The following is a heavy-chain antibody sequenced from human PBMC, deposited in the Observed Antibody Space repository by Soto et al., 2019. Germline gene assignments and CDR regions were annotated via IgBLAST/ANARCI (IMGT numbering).Heavy chain of an antibody. V-gene: IGHV1-18*01. CDR2: ISAYNGNT. J-gene: IGHJ4*02. D-gene: IGHD2-15*01. Sequence: QVQLVQSGAEVKKPGASVKVSCKASGYTFTSYGISWVRQAPGQGLEWMGWISAYNGNTNYAQKLQGRVTMTTDTSTSTAYMERRGLRSDDTAVYYCAIDPGVRVVAATPCDYWGQGTLVTVSS. CDR3: AIDPGVRVVAATPCDY. CDR1: GYTFTSYG.